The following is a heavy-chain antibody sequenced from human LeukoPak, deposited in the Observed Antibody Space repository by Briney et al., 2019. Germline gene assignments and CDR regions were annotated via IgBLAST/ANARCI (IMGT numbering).Heavy chain of an antibody. CDR3: ARYDGSGSYYDY. CDR1: GGSISSSSYY. J-gene: IGHJ4*02. CDR2: IYYSGST. V-gene: IGHV4-39*01. Sequence: SETLSLTCTVSGGSISSSSYYWGWIRQPPGKGLEWIGSIYYSGSTYHNPSLKSRVTISVDTSKNQFSLKLSSVTAADTAVYYCARYDGSGSYYDYWGQGTLVTVSS. D-gene: IGHD3-10*01.